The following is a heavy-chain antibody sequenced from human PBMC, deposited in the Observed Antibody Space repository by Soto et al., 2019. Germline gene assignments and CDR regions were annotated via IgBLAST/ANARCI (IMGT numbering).Heavy chain of an antibody. CDR3: ARHYFDWLSDNWFDP. CDR2: IYYSGST. J-gene: IGHJ5*02. V-gene: IGHV4-59*04. Sequence: SETLSLTCTVSGGSISSYYWSWIRQPPGKGLEWIGCIYYSGSTYYNPSLKSRVTISVDTSKNQFSLKLSSVTAADTAVYYCARHYFDWLSDNWFDPWGQGTLVTVS. D-gene: IGHD3-9*01. CDR1: GGSISSYY.